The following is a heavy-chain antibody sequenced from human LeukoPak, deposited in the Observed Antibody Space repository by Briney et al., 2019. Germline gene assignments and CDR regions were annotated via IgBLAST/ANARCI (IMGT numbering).Heavy chain of an antibody. Sequence: GGSLRLSXAASGFTFDDYGMSWVRQAPGKGVEWVSDINWNGGSTCYADSVKGRFTISRDNAKNSLYLQMNSLRAEDTALYYCARPTNSGYYYGGIGDAFDIWGQGTMVTVSS. J-gene: IGHJ3*02. CDR1: GFTFDDYG. D-gene: IGHD3-22*01. CDR3: ARPTNSGYYYGGIGDAFDI. CDR2: INWNGGST. V-gene: IGHV3-20*04.